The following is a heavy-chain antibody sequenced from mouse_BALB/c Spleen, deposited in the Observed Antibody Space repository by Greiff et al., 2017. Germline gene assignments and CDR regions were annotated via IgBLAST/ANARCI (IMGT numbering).Heavy chain of an antibody. J-gene: IGHJ2*01. CDR2: IWWNDNK. CDR3: ARIENYRYDAFFDY. D-gene: IGHD2-14*01. CDR1: GFSLSTYGIG. Sequence: QVTLKESGPGILQPSQTLSLTCSFSGFSLSTYGIGVGWIRQPSGKGLEWLAHIWWNDNKYYNTALKSRLTISKDTSNNQVFLKIASVDTADTATYYCARIENYRYDAFFDYWGQGTTLTVSS. V-gene: IGHV8-11*01.